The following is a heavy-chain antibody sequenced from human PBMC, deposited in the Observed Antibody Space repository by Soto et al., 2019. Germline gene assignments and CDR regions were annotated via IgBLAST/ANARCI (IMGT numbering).Heavy chain of an antibody. CDR3: AKSDPVVVVAATDY. V-gene: IGHV3-30*18. CDR1: GFTFDDYA. CDR2: ISYDGSNK. Sequence: VGSLRLSCAASGFTFDDYARHWVRQAPGKGLEWVAVISYDGSNKYYADSVKGRFTISRDNSKNTLYLQMNSLRAEDTAVYYCAKSDPVVVVAATDYWGQGTLVTVSS. J-gene: IGHJ4*02. D-gene: IGHD2-15*01.